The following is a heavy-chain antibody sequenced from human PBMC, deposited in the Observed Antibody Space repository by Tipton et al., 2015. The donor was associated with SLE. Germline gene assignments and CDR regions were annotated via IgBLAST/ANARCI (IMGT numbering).Heavy chain of an antibody. J-gene: IGHJ4*02. CDR1: GATMRTYY. V-gene: IGHV4-59*01. CDR3: ARGSVVADDF. D-gene: IGHD2-15*01. CDR2: IYYSGST. Sequence: TLSLTCIVSGATMRTYYWSWIRQPPGKGLEWIGNIYYSGSTDLNPSPKSRVTISVDTSKNELSLKLTSVTAADTAVYYCARGSVVADDFWGQGTLVTVSS.